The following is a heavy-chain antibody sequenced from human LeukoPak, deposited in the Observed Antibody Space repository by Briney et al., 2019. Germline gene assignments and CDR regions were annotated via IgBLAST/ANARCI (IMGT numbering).Heavy chain of an antibody. J-gene: IGHJ6*03. CDR3: ARDRSNWNSYYYYYYMDV. Sequence: GASVKVSCKASGYTFTSYGISWVRQAPGQGLERMGWISAYNGNTNYAQKLQGRVTMTTDTSTSTAYMELRSLRSDDTAVYYCARDRSNWNSYYYYYYMDVWGKGTTVTVSS. CDR2: ISAYNGNT. CDR1: GYTFTSYG. V-gene: IGHV1-18*01. D-gene: IGHD1-7*01.